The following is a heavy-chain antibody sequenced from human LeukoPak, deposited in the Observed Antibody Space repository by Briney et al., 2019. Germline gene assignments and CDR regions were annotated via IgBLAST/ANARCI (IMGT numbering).Heavy chain of an antibody. D-gene: IGHD3-10*01. J-gene: IGHJ4*02. CDR1: GFTFSSYS. Sequence: GGSLRLSCAASGFTFSSYSMNWVRQAPGKGLEWVSSISSSSSYIYYADSVKGRFTISRDNSKNTLYLQMNSLRAEDTAVYYFARDAEYYGTFYYWGQGTLVNVSS. V-gene: IGHV3-21*04. CDR3: ARDAEYYGTFYY. CDR2: ISSSSSYI.